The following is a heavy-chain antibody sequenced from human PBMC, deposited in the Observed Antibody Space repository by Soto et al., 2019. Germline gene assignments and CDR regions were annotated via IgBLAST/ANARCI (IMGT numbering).Heavy chain of an antibody. CDR3: AKVWGQLTPYYYGMDV. Sequence: GGSLRLSCAASGFTFSSYGMHWVRQAPGKGLEWVAVISYDGSNKYYADSVKGRFTISRDNSKNTLYLQMNSLRAEDTAVYYCAKVWGQLTPYYYGMDVWGQGTTVTVSS. V-gene: IGHV3-30*18. CDR2: ISYDGSNK. D-gene: IGHD3-16*01. CDR1: GFTFSSYG. J-gene: IGHJ6*02.